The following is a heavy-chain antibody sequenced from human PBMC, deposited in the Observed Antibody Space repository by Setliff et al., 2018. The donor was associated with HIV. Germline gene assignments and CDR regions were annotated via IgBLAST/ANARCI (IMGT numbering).Heavy chain of an antibody. J-gene: IGHJ4*02. Sequence: SETLSLTCTVSDASISSHHWSWIRQPPGKELEWIGSIYYSGSTYYTPSLKSRVTISIDTSKHQFSLKLSSVTAADTAVYYCARGTAPRRGTNYGGNYPLDSWGQGTLVTVSS. CDR2: IYYSGST. CDR3: ARGTAPRRGTNYGGNYPLDS. V-gene: IGHV4-59*11. D-gene: IGHD4-17*01. CDR1: DASISSHH.